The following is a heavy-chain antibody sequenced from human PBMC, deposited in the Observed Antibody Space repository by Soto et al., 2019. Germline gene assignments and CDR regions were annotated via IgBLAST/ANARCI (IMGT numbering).Heavy chain of an antibody. CDR1: GVTFSSYT. Sequence: QVQLVQSGAEVKKPGSSVKVSCKASGVTFSSYTINWVRQAPGQGLEWMGRIIPILGIANYAQKFRGRVTITTDKSTSTVYMELSSLRAEDTDVYYCARGRQTYGDYKVITIDYWGQGTLVTVSS. CDR2: IIPILGIA. CDR3: ARGRQTYGDYKVITIDY. V-gene: IGHV1-69*02. J-gene: IGHJ4*02. D-gene: IGHD4-17*01.